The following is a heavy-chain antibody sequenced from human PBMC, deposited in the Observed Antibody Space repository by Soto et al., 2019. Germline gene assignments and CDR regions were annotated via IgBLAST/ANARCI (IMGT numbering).Heavy chain of an antibody. D-gene: IGHD3-9*01. CDR1: NGSISDYY. V-gene: IGHV4-59*01. CDR2: IYYSGST. J-gene: IGHJ4*02. Sequence: SETLSLTCIVSNGSISDYYWTWIRQPPGKGLEWIGYIYYSGSTHYSPSLKSRVTISGDTSKNQFSLKLSSVTAADTAVYCCARISVDRFDYWGQRTLVTVSS. CDR3: ARISVDRFDY.